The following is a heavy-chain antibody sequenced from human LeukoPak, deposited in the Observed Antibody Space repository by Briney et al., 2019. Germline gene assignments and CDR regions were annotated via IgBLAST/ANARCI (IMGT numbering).Heavy chain of an antibody. Sequence: ASVKVSCKASGYTFTSYGISWVRQAPGQGLEWMGWISAYSGNTNYAQKLQGRVTMTTDTSTSTAYMELRSLRSDDTAVYYCARGPSNYDFWSGYYWAFSGENYYYGMDVWGQGTTVTVSS. D-gene: IGHD3-3*01. J-gene: IGHJ6*02. CDR1: GYTFTSYG. CDR2: ISAYSGNT. V-gene: IGHV1-18*01. CDR3: ARGPSNYDFWSGYYWAFSGENYYYGMDV.